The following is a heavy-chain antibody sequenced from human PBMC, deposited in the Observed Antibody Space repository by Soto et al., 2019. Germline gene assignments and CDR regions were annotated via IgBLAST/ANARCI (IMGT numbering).Heavy chain of an antibody. Sequence: ASVKVSCKASGGTFSSYAISWVRQAPGQGLEWMGGIIPIFGTANYAQKFQGRVTITADESTSTAYMELSSLRSEDTAVYYCARESGYYYDSSGFDPWGQGTLVTVSS. V-gene: IGHV1-69*13. CDR2: IIPIFGTA. CDR1: GGTFSSYA. J-gene: IGHJ5*02. D-gene: IGHD3-22*01. CDR3: ARESGYYYDSSGFDP.